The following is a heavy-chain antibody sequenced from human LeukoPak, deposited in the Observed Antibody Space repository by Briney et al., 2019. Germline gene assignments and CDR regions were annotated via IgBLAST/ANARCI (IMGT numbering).Heavy chain of an antibody. CDR2: VNSDGRSR. D-gene: IGHD4-17*01. CDR1: GFTFSTYW. Sequence: PGGSLRLSCAASGFTFSTYWMHWVRQAPGKGLVWVSRVNSDGRSRSYADSVKGRFTISRDNAKNTLYLLMNSLRAEDTAVYYCARALDYGDYVDYWGQGTLVTVSS. V-gene: IGHV3-74*01. CDR3: ARALDYGDYVDY. J-gene: IGHJ4*02.